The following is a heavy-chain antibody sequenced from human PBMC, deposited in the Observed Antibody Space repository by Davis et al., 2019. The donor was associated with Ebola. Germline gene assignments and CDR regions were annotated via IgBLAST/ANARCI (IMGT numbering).Heavy chain of an antibody. D-gene: IGHD6-19*01. CDR3: ARDLWFHVGSGWYYPNYYYYGMDV. J-gene: IGHJ6*02. V-gene: IGHV1-3*01. Sequence: AASVKVSCKASGYTFTSYAMHWVRQAPGQRLEWMGWINAGNGNTKYSQKFQGRVTITRDTSASTAYMELSSLRSEDTAVYYCARDLWFHVGSGWYYPNYYYYGMDVWGQGTTVTVSS. CDR1: GYTFTSYA. CDR2: INAGNGNT.